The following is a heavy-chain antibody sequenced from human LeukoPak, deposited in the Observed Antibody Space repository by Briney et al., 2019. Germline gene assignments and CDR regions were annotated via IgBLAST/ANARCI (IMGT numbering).Heavy chain of an antibody. J-gene: IGHJ5*02. CDR1: GFTLSTYW. CDR3: ARVQTGATNWFDP. CDR2: INRDGSGK. Sequence: GESLRLSCAASGFTLSTYWMSWVRQAPGKGLEWGANINRDGSGKYYVDSVRGRFTISRDNAKNSLYLQMNSLRAEDTAVYYCARVQTGATNWFDPWGQGTPVTASS. D-gene: IGHD1-1*01. V-gene: IGHV3-7*04.